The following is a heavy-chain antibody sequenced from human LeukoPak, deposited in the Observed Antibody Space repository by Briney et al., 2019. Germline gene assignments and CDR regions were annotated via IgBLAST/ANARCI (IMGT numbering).Heavy chain of an antibody. CDR1: GGTFTSYA. Sequence: GASVKVSSKASGGTFTSYAISWVRQAPAQGLEWMGGIIPIFGTANYAQKFQGRVTITTDESTSTAYMELSSLRSEDTAVYYCARLQYYYDRSGYYLNWFDPWGQGTLVTVSS. J-gene: IGHJ5*02. CDR2: IIPIFGTA. V-gene: IGHV1-69*05. CDR3: ARLQYYYDRSGYYLNWFDP. D-gene: IGHD3-22*01.